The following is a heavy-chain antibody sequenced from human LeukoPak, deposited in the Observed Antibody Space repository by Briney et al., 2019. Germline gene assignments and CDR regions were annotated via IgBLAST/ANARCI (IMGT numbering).Heavy chain of an antibody. CDR3: ARDSGDYYYRFELDAFDI. V-gene: IGHV3-23*01. Sequence: PGGSLRLSCAASGFTFSSYAMNWVRQAPGKGLDWVSAISGSGGSTYYADSVKGRFTISRDNSKNTLYLQMNSLRAEDTAVYYCARDSGDYYYRFELDAFDIWGQGTMVTVSS. D-gene: IGHD4-17*01. J-gene: IGHJ3*02. CDR1: GFTFSSYA. CDR2: ISGSGGST.